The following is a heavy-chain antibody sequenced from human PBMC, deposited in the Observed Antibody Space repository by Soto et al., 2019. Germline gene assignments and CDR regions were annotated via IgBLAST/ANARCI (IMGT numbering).Heavy chain of an antibody. CDR1: GFTFSRYW. CDR3: ARGWIGDLNDASDI. D-gene: IGHD2-2*03. J-gene: IGHJ3*02. V-gene: IGHV3-74*01. CDR2: INIYGSST. Sequence: PGGSLRLSCAASGFTFSRYWMHWVRQAPGKGLVWVSRINIYGSSTDYADSVKGRFTISRDNAKNTLYLQMNSLRVEDTAVYYCARGWIGDLNDASDIWGQGTMVTVSS.